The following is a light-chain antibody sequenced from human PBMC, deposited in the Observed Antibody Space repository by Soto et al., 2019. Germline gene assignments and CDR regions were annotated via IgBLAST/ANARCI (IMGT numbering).Light chain of an antibody. Sequence: DIQLTQSPSFLSASVGDRVTITCRASQGISSYLAWYQQKPGKAPNLLIYAASNLHSGVPSRFSVSGSGTESNLTISRLQPEDFTTYYYQQLNSYPRTFGQGTKVEIK. J-gene: IGKJ1*01. CDR2: AAS. CDR1: QGISSY. V-gene: IGKV1-9*01. CDR3: QQLNSYPRT.